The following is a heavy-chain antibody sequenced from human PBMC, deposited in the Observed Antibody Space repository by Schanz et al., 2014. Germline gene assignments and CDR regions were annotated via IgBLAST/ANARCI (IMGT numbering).Heavy chain of an antibody. CDR1: GFPFSDYF. CDR2: ISGSSRTI. V-gene: IGHV3-48*01. Sequence: DVHLLESGGGLVQPGGSLKLSCAASGFPFSDYFMAWIRQPPGRGLEWVSYISGSSRTIYYADSMKGRFTVSRDNAENALYLQMNSLRAEDTAVYYCVRDSFFAFDYWGQGTLXTVSS. D-gene: IGHD3-3*01. CDR3: VRDSFFAFDY. J-gene: IGHJ4*02.